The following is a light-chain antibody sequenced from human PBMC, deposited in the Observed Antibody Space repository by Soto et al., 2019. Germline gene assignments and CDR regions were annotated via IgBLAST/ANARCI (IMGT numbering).Light chain of an antibody. Sequence: EIVLTQSPGTLSLSQGERATLSCRSSQSVSSSYLAWYQKKPGQAPRLLIYDASSRATSIPDRFSGSGSGTDFTLTISRLEPVDFAVYYCQQYGNPPTFGQGTKVEIK. CDR1: QSVSSSY. CDR3: QQYGNPPT. V-gene: IGKV3-20*01. CDR2: DAS. J-gene: IGKJ1*01.